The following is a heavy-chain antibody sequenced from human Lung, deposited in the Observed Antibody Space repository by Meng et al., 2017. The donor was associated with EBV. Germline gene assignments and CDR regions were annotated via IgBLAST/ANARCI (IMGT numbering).Heavy chain of an antibody. Sequence: VHLLESGGGLVQPGGFLRLSCVASGFAFSKVGIHWVRQAPGKGLEWVAVITYDGTKKYYADSVEGRFTISRDNSKNTLLLQMNSLKVEDTAVYYCTPFDYWGQGTLVTVSS. CDR3: TPFDY. V-gene: IGHV3-30*03. CDR2: ITYDGTKK. J-gene: IGHJ4*02. CDR1: GFAFSKVG.